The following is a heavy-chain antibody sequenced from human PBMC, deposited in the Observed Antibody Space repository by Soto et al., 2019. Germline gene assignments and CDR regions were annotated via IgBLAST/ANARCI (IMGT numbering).Heavy chain of an antibody. J-gene: IGHJ5*01. D-gene: IGHD2-8*01. Sequence: QVQLQQSGPGLVKPSQTLSLTCAISGESVSTNSATWDWIRQSPSRGLEWLGRTYYRSKWYHDYAPSVKGRITINADTSTNQLSLQMNSATPDDTAVYYCARLIGDSWLASWGQGTLVTVSS. CDR2: TYYRSKWYH. V-gene: IGHV6-1*01. CDR3: ARLIGDSWLAS. CDR1: GESVSTNSAT.